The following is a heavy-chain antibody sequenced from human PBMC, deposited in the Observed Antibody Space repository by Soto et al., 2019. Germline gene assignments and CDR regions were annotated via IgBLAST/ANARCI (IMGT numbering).Heavy chain of an antibody. J-gene: IGHJ4*02. CDR2: ISYDGSNK. Sequence: QVQLVESGGGVVQPGRSLRLSCAASGFTFSSYAMHWVRQAPGKGLEWVAVISYDGSNKYYAGSVKGRFTISRDNSKNTLYLQMNSLRAEDTAVYYCARDGDIVVVVGYYFDYWGQGTLVTVSS. CDR3: ARDGDIVVVVGYYFDY. CDR1: GFTFSSYA. D-gene: IGHD2-15*01. V-gene: IGHV3-30-3*01.